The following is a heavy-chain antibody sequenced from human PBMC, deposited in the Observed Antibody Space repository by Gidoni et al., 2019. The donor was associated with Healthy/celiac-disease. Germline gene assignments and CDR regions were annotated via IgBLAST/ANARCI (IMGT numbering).Heavy chain of an antibody. CDR1: GGSISSSSYY. V-gene: IGHV4-39*01. CDR3: ARQLGAAAGLRTDY. D-gene: IGHD6-13*01. CDR2: IYYSGST. Sequence: QLQLQESGPGLVKPSETLSLTCTVSGGSISSSSYYWGWIRQPPGKGLEWVGSIYYSGSTYYNPSLKSRVTISVDTSKNQFSLKLSSVTAADTAVYYCARQLGAAAGLRTDYWGQGTLVTVSS. J-gene: IGHJ4*02.